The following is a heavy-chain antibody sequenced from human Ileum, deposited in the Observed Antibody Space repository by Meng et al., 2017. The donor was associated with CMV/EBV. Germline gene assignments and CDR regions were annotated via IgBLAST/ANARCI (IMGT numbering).Heavy chain of an antibody. V-gene: IGHV6-1*01. CDR1: GANVSSNSGA. CDR3: ASWYFDY. Sequence: LPCAISGANVSSNSGAWHWIRQSPSRGLEWLGKTYYRSKWYNDYAVSVKSRITITSDTSKNQFSLQLNSVTPEDTAVYYCASWYFDYWGQGTLVTVSS. CDR2: TYYRSKWYN. J-gene: IGHJ4*02.